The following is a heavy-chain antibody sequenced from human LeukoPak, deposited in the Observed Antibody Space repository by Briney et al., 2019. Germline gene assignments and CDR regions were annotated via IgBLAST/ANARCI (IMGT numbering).Heavy chain of an antibody. V-gene: IGHV4-4*07. CDR2: IYTSGST. CDR1: GGSISNFY. D-gene: IGHD6-19*01. J-gene: IGHJ6*02. CDR3: ARGLVYSSGYYYGMDV. Sequence: SETLSLTCTVSGGSISNFYWSWVRQPAGKGLEWIGRIYTSGSTNYNPSLKSRVTMSFDTSKNQFSLKLSSVTAADTAIYYCARGLVYSSGYYYGMDVWGQGTTVTVSS.